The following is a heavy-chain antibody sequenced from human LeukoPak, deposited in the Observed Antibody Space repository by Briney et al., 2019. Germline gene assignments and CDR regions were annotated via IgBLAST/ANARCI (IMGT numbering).Heavy chain of an antibody. V-gene: IGHV3-7*05. CDR3: ARDQRYCSSSSCPWEPFDY. CDR2: IKQDGSEK. D-gene: IGHD2-2*01. CDR1: GFXFSNYW. J-gene: IGHJ4*02. Sequence: GGSLRLSCAASGFXFSNYWMTWVRQAPGKGLEWVANIKQDGSEKYYVDSVKGRFTISRDNAKNSLYLQMNSLRAEDTAVYYCARDQRYCSSSSCPWEPFDYWGQGTLVTVSS.